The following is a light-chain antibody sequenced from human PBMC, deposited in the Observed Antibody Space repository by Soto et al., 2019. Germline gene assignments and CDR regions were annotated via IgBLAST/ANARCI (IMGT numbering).Light chain of an antibody. CDR2: SNN. CDR1: SSNIGSNT. CDR3: AAWDDTLNGYV. Sequence: QSVLTQPPSTSGTPGQRVTFSCSGGSSNIGSNTVNWYQHLPGTAPKLLIYSNNQRPSGVPDRFSGSKSGTSASVAVSGLQSEDEADYYCAAWDDTLNGYVFGTGTKVTVL. J-gene: IGLJ1*01. V-gene: IGLV1-44*01.